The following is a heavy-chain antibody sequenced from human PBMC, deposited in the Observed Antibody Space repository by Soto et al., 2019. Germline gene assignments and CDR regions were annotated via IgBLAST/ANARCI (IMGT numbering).Heavy chain of an antibody. CDR1: GGSITIANSS. J-gene: IGHJ5*02. CDR2: IFPTGSN. D-gene: IGHD1-26*01. V-gene: IGHV4-30-2*01. CDR3: ARASGSPTFRGYFDP. Sequence: PSETLSLTCTVSGGSITIANSSWSWLRQPPGKGLEWLGFIFPTGSNYNNPSLRGRVSMSVDTSKNQFSLNLASVTAADTAVYFCARASGSPTFRGYFDPWGQGALVTV.